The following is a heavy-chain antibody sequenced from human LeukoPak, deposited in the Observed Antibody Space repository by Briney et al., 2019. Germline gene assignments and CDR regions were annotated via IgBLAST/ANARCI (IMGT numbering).Heavy chain of an antibody. CDR1: GFTFSSYW. Sequence: GGSLRLSCAASGFTFSSYWMSWVRQAPGKGLEWVANIKQDGSEKYYVDSVKGRFTISRDNAKNSLYLQMNSLRAEDTAVYYCARKGSSWHDAFDIWGQGTMVTVSS. CDR3: ARKGSSWHDAFDI. J-gene: IGHJ3*02. V-gene: IGHV3-7*01. CDR2: IKQDGSEK. D-gene: IGHD6-13*01.